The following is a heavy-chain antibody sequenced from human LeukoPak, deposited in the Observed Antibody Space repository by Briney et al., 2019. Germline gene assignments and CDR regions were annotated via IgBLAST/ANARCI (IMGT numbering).Heavy chain of an antibody. CDR1: GGSISSSNW. CDR3: ARDRENWLGGVAGLDY. V-gene: IGHV4-4*02. Sequence: SGTLSLTCAVSGGSISSSNWWSWVRQPPGKGLEWIGEIYHSGSTNYNPSLKSRVTISVDKSKNQFSLKLSSVTAADTAVYYCARDRENWLGGVAGLDYWGQGTLVTVSS. CDR2: IYHSGST. J-gene: IGHJ4*02. D-gene: IGHD6-19*01.